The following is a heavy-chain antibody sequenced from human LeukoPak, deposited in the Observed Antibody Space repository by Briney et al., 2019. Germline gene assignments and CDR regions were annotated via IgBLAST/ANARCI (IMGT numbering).Heavy chain of an antibody. CDR3: AKYGNSGWVIDN. D-gene: IGHD6-19*01. Sequence: PSETLSLTCTVSGGSIGSNYWTWIRQPPGKGLEYVGYIYYTGGTNYNPSLKSRVTISVDTSKNQFSLKLSSVTAADTAVYFCAKYGNSGWVIDNWGQGTLVTVSS. CDR1: GGSIGSNY. CDR2: IYYTGGT. J-gene: IGHJ4*02. V-gene: IGHV4-59*08.